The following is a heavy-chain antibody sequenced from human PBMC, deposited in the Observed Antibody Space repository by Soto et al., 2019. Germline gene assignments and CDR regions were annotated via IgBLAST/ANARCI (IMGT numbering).Heavy chain of an antibody. D-gene: IGHD1-26*01. CDR2: IWYDGSEK. CDR3: ASGSQVGAPYYYGMDV. V-gene: IGHV3-33*01. CDR1: GFTFSAYG. J-gene: IGHJ6*02. Sequence: HPGGSLRLSCAASGFTFSAYGMHWVRQAPGKGLEWVAVIWYDGSEKYYEDSVKDRFTISRDNSKNTLYLHMNNLRAEDTAVYYCASGSQVGAPYYYGMDVWGQGTTVTVSS.